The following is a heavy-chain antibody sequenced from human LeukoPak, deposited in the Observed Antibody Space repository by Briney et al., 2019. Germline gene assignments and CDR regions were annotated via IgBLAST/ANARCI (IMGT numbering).Heavy chain of an antibody. CDR3: ARVRYYAFDI. V-gene: IGHV3-21*01. D-gene: IGHD1-26*01. CDR1: GFIFSSYY. Sequence: PGGSLRRSCAASGFIFSSYYIHWVRQAPGKGLEGVSSISGDSDYIYYADSVKGRFTISRDNAKNSLYLQTHSLRAEDTAVYYCARVRYYAFDIWGQGTMVTVSS. CDR2: ISGDSDYI. J-gene: IGHJ3*02.